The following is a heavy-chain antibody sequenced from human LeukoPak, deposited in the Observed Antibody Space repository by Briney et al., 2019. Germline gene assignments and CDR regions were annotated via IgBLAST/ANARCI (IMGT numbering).Heavy chain of an antibody. CDR2: INAGNGNT. Sequence: APVKVSCKASGYTSTSYAMHWVRQAPGQRLEWMGWINAGNGNTKYSQKFQGRVTITRDTSASTAYMELSSLRSEDTAVYYCARCEDGDYPYYYYGMDVWGQGTTVTVSS. V-gene: IGHV1-3*01. J-gene: IGHJ6*02. D-gene: IGHD4-17*01. CDR1: GYTSTSYA. CDR3: ARCEDGDYPYYYYGMDV.